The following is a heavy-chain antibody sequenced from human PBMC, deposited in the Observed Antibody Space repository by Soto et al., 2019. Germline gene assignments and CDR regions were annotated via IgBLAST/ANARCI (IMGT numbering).Heavy chain of an antibody. CDR3: AREGGATTSPYYYYMDV. V-gene: IGHV4-59*01. Sequence: SETLSLTCTVSGGSISSYYWSWIRQPPGKGLEWIGYIYYSGSTNYNPSLKSRVTISVDTSKNQFSLKLSSVTAADTAVYYCAREGGATTSPYYYYMDVWGKGTTVTVSS. D-gene: IGHD1-26*01. CDR1: GGSISSYY. J-gene: IGHJ6*03. CDR2: IYYSGST.